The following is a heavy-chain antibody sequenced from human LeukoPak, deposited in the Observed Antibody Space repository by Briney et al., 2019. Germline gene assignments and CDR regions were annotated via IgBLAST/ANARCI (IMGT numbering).Heavy chain of an antibody. CDR3: AKDLYSSSFKPPSVDY. J-gene: IGHJ4*02. V-gene: IGHV3-23*01. Sequence: GGSLRLSCAASRFTFSNYAMNWVRQVPGKGLEWVSAISGSGGTTYYADSVKGRFTISRDNSKNTLYLQMNSLRAEDTAVYYCAKDLYSSSFKPPSVDYWGQGTLVTVSS. CDR1: RFTFSNYA. D-gene: IGHD6-6*01. CDR2: ISGSGGTT.